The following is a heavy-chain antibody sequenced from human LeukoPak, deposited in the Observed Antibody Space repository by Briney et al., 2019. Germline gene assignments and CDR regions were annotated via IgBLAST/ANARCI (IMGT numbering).Heavy chain of an antibody. CDR2: INPNSGGT. CDR1: GYTFTGYY. CDR3: ARANIVVVVAAGLDY. D-gene: IGHD2-15*01. Sequence: ASVKVSCKASGYTFTGYYMHWVRQAPGQGLEWMGWINPNSGGTNYAQKFQGRVTMTRDTSISTAYMELSRPRSDDTAVYYCARANIVVVVAAGLDYWGQGTLVTVSS. V-gene: IGHV1-2*02. J-gene: IGHJ4*02.